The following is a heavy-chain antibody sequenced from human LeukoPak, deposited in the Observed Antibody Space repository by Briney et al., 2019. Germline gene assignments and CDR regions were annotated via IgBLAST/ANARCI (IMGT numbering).Heavy chain of an antibody. CDR3: AREDYYFDY. Sequence: SETLSLTCTVSGYSISSGYYWGWIWQPPGKGLEWIGSIYHSGSTYYNPSLKSRVTISVDTSKNQFSLKLSSVTAADTAVYYCAREDYYFDYWSQGTLVTVSS. D-gene: IGHD3/OR15-3a*01. V-gene: IGHV4-38-2*02. CDR1: GYSISSGYY. J-gene: IGHJ4*02. CDR2: IYHSGST.